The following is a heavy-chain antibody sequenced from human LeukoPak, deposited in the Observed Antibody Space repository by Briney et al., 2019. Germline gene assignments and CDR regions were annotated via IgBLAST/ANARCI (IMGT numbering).Heavy chain of an antibody. CDR2: RKQDGSEQ. Sequence: PGASLRLYCPGSGFTRCNYWMMWVPPAPGKGVEGVANRKQDGSEQYYVDSVKDRFSICRDNAKNSLYLQMNSRRGEDTAVYYCARARFGTAGADYWGQGTLVTVSS. CDR3: ARARFGTAGADY. J-gene: IGHJ4*02. V-gene: IGHV3-7*01. D-gene: IGHD1-1*01. CDR1: GFTRCNYW.